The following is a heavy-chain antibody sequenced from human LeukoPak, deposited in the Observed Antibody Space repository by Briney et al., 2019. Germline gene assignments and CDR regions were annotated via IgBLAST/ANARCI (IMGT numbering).Heavy chain of an antibody. D-gene: IGHD1-26*01. CDR2: ISSSGSSI. CDR1: GFTFSSYE. CDR3: ARVEGSPVDHDESWFDP. Sequence: GGSLRLSCAASGFTFSSYEMNWVRQAPGKGLEWVSYISSSGSSIYYVDSVKGRFTISRDNAKNSLYLQMNSLRVEDTAVHYCARVEGSPVDHDESWFDPWGQGTLVTVSS. V-gene: IGHV3-48*03. J-gene: IGHJ5*02.